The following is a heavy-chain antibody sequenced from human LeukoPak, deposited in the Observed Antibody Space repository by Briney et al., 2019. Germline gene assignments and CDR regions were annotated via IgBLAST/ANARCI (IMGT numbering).Heavy chain of an antibody. D-gene: IGHD3-22*01. V-gene: IGHV1-58*02. Sequence: ASVKVSCKASGFTFTSSAMQWVRQARGQRLEWIGWIVVGSGNTNYAQKFQERVTITRDMSTSTAYMELSSLRSEDTAVYYCAADDYYDSSGLPDYWGQGTLVTVSS. CDR1: GFTFTSSA. J-gene: IGHJ4*02. CDR2: IVVGSGNT. CDR3: AADDYYDSSGLPDY.